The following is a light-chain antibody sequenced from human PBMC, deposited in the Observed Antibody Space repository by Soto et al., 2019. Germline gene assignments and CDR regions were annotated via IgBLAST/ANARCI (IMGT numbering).Light chain of an antibody. Sequence: IVLTQSPLSLSVTLGQPASISFRSSQSLVYSDGNTYLNWFHQRPGQSPRRLIHKVSNRDSGVQDRFSGSGSDTDFTLSIRRVEADDVGVFYCMQGISFTFGQGNKVDI. CDR3: MQGISFT. CDR1: QSLVYSDGNTY. V-gene: IGKV2-30*01. J-gene: IGKJ1*01. CDR2: KVS.